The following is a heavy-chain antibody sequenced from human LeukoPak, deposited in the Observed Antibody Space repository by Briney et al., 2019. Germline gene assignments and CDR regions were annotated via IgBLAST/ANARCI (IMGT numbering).Heavy chain of an antibody. D-gene: IGHD6-19*01. CDR2: ISYDGSNK. V-gene: IGHV3-30*18. Sequence: GGSPRLSCAASGFTFSSYGMHWVRQAPGKGLEWVAVISYDGSNKYYADSVKGRFTISRDNSKNTLYLQMNGLRAEDTAVYYCAKGRGLSSGWADYWGQGTLVTVSS. CDR3: AKGRGLSSGWADY. J-gene: IGHJ4*02. CDR1: GFTFSSYG.